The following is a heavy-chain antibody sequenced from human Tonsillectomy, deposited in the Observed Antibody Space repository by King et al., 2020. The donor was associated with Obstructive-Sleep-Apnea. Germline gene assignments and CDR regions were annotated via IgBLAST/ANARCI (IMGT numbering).Heavy chain of an antibody. CDR1: GYSISTGYY. V-gene: IGHV4-38-2*02. Sequence: QLQESGPGLVKPSETLSLTFAVSGYSISTGYYWGWIRQPPGKGLEWIGSIFHTGNTYYNPSLTSRVTISVHTSRNQFYLKLSSVTAADTAVYYCAKDYGDLTGLDPWGQGTLVTGSS. D-gene: IGHD4-17*01. CDR3: AKDYGDLTGLDP. CDR2: IFHTGNT. J-gene: IGHJ5*02.